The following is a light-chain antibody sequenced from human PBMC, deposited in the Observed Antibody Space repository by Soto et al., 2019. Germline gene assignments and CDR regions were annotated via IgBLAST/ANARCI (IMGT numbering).Light chain of an antibody. CDR3: QKYNSLPFT. Sequence: DIPMTQSPSSLSASVGDTVTITCRASQDISNYLAWFQQKPGEAPKLLIYGTSTLESGVPSRFSGGKSGTDFTLTISGLQPEDVAIYYCQKYNSLPFTFGPGTKVEIQ. CDR1: QDISNY. V-gene: IGKV1-27*01. CDR2: GTS. J-gene: IGKJ3*01.